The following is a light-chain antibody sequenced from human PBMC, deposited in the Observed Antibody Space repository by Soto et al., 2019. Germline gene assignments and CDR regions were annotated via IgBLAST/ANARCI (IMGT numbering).Light chain of an antibody. Sequence: DIPMTQSPASLSASIGDRVTITCRASQGISNYLAWYQQKPGKVPKLLIYAASTLQSGVPSRFSGSGSGTDFTLTISSLQPEDVATYYCQKYLSALWTFGQGTKVDIK. CDR3: QKYLSALWT. J-gene: IGKJ1*01. CDR1: QGISNY. V-gene: IGKV1-27*01. CDR2: AAS.